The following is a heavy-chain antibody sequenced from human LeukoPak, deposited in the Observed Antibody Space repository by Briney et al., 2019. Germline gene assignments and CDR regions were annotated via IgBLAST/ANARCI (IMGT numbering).Heavy chain of an antibody. D-gene: IGHD1-26*01. V-gene: IGHV4-39*01. CDR1: GGSISSSNW. CDR2: IYYSGST. Sequence: SETLSLTCAVSGGSISSSNWWSWIRQPPGKGLEWIGTIYYSGSTYCNPSLKSRVTISVDTSKNQFSLKLSSVTAADTAVYYCARLGYSGSYYERTFDIWGQGTMVTVSS. J-gene: IGHJ3*02. CDR3: ARLGYSGSYYERTFDI.